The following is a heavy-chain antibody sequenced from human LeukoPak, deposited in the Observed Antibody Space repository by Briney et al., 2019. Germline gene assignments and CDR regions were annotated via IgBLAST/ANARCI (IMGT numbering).Heavy chain of an antibody. D-gene: IGHD4-17*01. V-gene: IGHV3-23*01. CDR2: ISGSGGST. J-gene: IGHJ3*02. CDR1: GFTFSSYA. CDR3: ARDHPSTNDCGDYLPAFDI. Sequence: GGSLRLSCAASGFTFSSYAMSWVRQAPGKGLEWVSAISGSGGSTYYADSVKGRFTISRDNSKNTLYLQMNSLRAEDTAVYYCARDHPSTNDCGDYLPAFDIWGQGTMVTVSS.